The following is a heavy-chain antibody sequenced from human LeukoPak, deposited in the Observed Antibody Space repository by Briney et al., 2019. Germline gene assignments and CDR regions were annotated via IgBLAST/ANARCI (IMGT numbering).Heavy chain of an antibody. D-gene: IGHD5-12*01. J-gene: IGHJ4*02. V-gene: IGHV4-39*07. Sequence: PSETLSLTCTVSGGSISSSFYYWGWIRQPPGKGLEWIGSIYSSGSTYYNPFLKSRVTISVDTSKNQFYLKLSSVTAADTAVYYCARDGYSGSDALWGQGTLVTVSS. CDR2: IYSSGST. CDR3: ARDGYSGSDAL. CDR1: GGSISSSFYY.